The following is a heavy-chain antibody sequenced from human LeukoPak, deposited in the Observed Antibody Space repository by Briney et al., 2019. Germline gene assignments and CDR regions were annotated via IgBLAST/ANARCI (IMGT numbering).Heavy chain of an antibody. CDR1: GGSISSYY. Sequence: SETPSLTCTVSGGSISSYYWSWIRQPAGKGLEWIGRIYTSGSTNYNPSLKSRVTMSVDTSKNQFSLKLSSVTAADTAVYYCARENYYDSSGYYFGFDYWGQGTLVTVSS. CDR3: ARENYYDSSGYYFGFDY. V-gene: IGHV4-4*07. CDR2: IYTSGST. D-gene: IGHD3-22*01. J-gene: IGHJ4*02.